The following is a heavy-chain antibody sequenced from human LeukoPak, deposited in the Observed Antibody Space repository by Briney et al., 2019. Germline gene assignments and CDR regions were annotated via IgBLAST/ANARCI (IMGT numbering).Heavy chain of an antibody. CDR1: GFTFSSNA. J-gene: IGHJ4*02. CDR2: ISGSGGST. V-gene: IGHV3-23*01. CDR3: AILPWGLDFDY. Sequence: GGSLRLSCAASGFTFSSNAMSWVRQAPGKGLEWVSAISGSGGSTYYADSVKGRFTISRDNSKNTLYLQMNSLRAEDTAVYYCAILPWGLDFDYWGQGTLVTVSS. D-gene: IGHD7-27*01.